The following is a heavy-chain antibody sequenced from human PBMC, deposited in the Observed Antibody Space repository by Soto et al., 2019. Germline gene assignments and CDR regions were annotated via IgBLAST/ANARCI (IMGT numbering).Heavy chain of an antibody. V-gene: IGHV3-48*01. CDR3: ARDPRAFGSSLGWFDP. Sequence: GGSLRLSCAASGFTYGAYSINWVRQAPGKGLEWVSYISSSGSTIYYADSVQGRFTFSRDNAENSLSLQMNSLRVEDTAVYYCARDPRAFGSSLGWFDPWGQGTLVTVSS. J-gene: IGHJ5*02. CDR1: GFTYGAYS. D-gene: IGHD1-26*01. CDR2: ISSSGSTI.